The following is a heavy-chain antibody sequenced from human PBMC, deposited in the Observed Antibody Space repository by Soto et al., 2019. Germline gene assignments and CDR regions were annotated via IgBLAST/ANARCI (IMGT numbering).Heavy chain of an antibody. CDR3: ARQSRAWYNWFDP. D-gene: IGHD6-19*01. J-gene: IGHJ5*02. CDR2: IYYSGSI. Sequence: SETLSLTCSVSGGSISSSSSYWGWIRQPPGKGLEWIGSIYYSGSIYYNPSLKSRVTISVDTSKNQFSLKLSSVTAAETAVYYCARQSRAWYNWFDPWGQGTLLSVS. V-gene: IGHV4-39*01. CDR1: GGSISSSSSY.